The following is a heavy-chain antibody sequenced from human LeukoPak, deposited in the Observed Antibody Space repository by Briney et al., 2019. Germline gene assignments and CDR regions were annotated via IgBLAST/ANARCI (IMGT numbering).Heavy chain of an antibody. CDR2: ISAYNGNT. CDR1: GYTFTSYG. CDR3: ARDDAVAGTSSPFGAFDY. Sequence: ASVKVSCKASGYTFTSYGISWVRQAPGQGLEWMGWISAYNGNTNYAQKLQCRVTMTTDTSTSTAYMELRSLRSDDTAVYYCARDDAVAGTSSPFGAFDYWGQGTLVTVSS. V-gene: IGHV1-18*01. J-gene: IGHJ4*02. D-gene: IGHD6-19*01.